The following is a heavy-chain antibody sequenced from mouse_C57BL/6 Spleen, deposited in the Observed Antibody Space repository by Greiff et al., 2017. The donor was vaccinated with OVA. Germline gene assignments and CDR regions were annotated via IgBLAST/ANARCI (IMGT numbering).Heavy chain of an antibody. Sequence: EVKLVESEGGLVQPGSSMKLSCTASGFTFSDYYMAWVRQVPEKGLEWVANINYDGSSTYYLDSLKSRFIISRDNAKNILYLQMSSLKSEDTATYYCAREYGSRGFDYWGQGTTLTVSS. CDR1: GFTFSDYY. V-gene: IGHV5-16*01. J-gene: IGHJ2*01. CDR2: INYDGSST. D-gene: IGHD1-1*01. CDR3: AREYGSRGFDY.